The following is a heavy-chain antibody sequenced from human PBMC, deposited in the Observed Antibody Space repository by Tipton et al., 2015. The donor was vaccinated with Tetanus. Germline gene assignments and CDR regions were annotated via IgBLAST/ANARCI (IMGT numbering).Heavy chain of an antibody. CDR3: ARGYYDSSGYYPTDY. J-gene: IGHJ4*02. V-gene: IGHV3-53*01. Sequence: SLRLSCAASGFTVSSNYMSWVRQAPGKGLEWVSVIYSGGSTYYADSVKGRFTISRDNSKNTLYLQMNSLRAEDTAVYYCARGYYDSSGYYPTDYWGQGTLVTVSS. CDR1: GFTVSSNY. CDR2: IYSGGST. D-gene: IGHD3-22*01.